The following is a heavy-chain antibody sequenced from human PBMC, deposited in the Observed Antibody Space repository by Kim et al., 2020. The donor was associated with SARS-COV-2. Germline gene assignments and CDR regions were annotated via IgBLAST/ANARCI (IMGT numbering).Heavy chain of an antibody. CDR3: AKRSGYSSSWYTLEY. CDR1: GFTFSSYD. D-gene: IGHD6-13*01. V-gene: IGHV3-30*18. Sequence: GGSLRLSCAASGFTFSSYDMHWVRQAPGKGLEWVAILSNDGNNKYYADFLKGRFTISRDNSKNTMFLQMNSLRAEDTAVYYCAKRSGYSSSWYTLEYWG. CDR2: LSNDGNNK. J-gene: IGHJ4*01.